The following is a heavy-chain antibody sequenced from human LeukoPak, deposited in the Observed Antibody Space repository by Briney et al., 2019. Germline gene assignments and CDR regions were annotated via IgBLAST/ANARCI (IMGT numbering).Heavy chain of an antibody. CDR3: ARDTYSSSWSPLTY. D-gene: IGHD6-13*01. V-gene: IGHV3-30-3*01. CDR1: GFTFRTFA. J-gene: IGHJ4*02. Sequence: GGSLRLSCAASGFTFRTFAMYWVRQAPGKGLEWVATISVDVNTKYYADSVKGRCSISRDNSENMMYLQMNDLRDEDTAVYLCARDTYSSSWSPLTYWGQGTLVTVSS. CDR2: ISVDVNTK.